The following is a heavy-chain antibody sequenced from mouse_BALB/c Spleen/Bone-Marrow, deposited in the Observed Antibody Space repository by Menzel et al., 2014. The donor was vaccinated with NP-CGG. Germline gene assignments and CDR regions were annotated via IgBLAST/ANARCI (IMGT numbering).Heavy chain of an antibody. CDR3: ASWSTTGAMDY. CDR1: GYSFTAYT. V-gene: IGHV1-18*01. J-gene: IGHJ4*01. Sequence: EVQRVESGPELVKPGASMRISCRASGYSFTAYTMNWVKQSHGKNLEWIGLINPYNGGTSYNQKFKGKATLTVDKSSSTAYMELLKPTSEDSAVYYCASWSTTGAMDYWGQGTSVTVSS. CDR2: INPYNGGT. D-gene: IGHD5-1*01.